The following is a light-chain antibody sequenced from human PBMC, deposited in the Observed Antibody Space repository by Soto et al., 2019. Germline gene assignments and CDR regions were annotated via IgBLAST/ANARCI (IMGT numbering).Light chain of an antibody. V-gene: IGKV3-20*01. CDR3: QHYGGPPPWT. CDR1: QSVGSY. Sequence: ENVLTQSPGTLSLSPGERATLSCRASQSVGSYLGWYQKKPSQAPRLLIYGASNRATGIPDRFSGSGSGTDFTLTISRLEPEDFAVYYCQHYGGPPPWTFGQGTKVEIK. CDR2: GAS. J-gene: IGKJ1*01.